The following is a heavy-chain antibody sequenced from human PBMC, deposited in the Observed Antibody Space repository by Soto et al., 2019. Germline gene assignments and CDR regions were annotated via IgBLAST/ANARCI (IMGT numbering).Heavy chain of an antibody. V-gene: IGHV2-5*02. CDR3: AQITPFYFKGYNFDY. CDR2: IYWDDDR. J-gene: IGHJ4*02. Sequence: QITLKESGPTLVKPTQTLTLTCTLSGFSLSTTTVGVGWIRQAPGKALEWLALIYWDDDRRYIPSLKNRLTITKDTSGSHVVLTMTLMDPVDTATYYCAQITPFYFKGYNFDYWGPGIRVTVSS. CDR1: GFSLSTTTVG. D-gene: IGHD3-9*01.